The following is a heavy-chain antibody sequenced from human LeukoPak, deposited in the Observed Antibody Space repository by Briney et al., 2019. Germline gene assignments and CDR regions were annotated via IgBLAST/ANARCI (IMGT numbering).Heavy chain of an antibody. D-gene: IGHD1-26*01. CDR2: IWYDGSNK. CDR3: AKVISLGGSYAGDAFDI. V-gene: IGHV3-33*06. J-gene: IGHJ3*02. Sequence: GGSLRLSCAAPGFTFSSYGMHWVRQAPGKGLEWVAVIWYDGSNKYYADSVKGRFTISRDNSKNTLYLQMNSLRAEDTAVYYCAKVISLGGSYAGDAFDIWGQGTMVTVSS. CDR1: GFTFSSYG.